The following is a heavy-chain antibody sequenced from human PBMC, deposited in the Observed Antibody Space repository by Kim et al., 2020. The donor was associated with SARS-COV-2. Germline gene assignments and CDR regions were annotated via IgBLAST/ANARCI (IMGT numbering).Heavy chain of an antibody. D-gene: IGHD1-7*01. CDR3: ARTYNWNSPTHGVDY. V-gene: IGHV5-51*01. J-gene: IGHJ4*02. Sequence: PSFQGQVTISADKSISTAYLQWSSLKASDTAMYYCARTYNWNSPTHGVDYWGQGTLVTVSS.